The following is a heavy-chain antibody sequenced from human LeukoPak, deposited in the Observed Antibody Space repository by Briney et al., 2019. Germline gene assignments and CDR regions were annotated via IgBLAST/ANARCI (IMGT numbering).Heavy chain of an antibody. CDR3: ARDPPVAGTS. Sequence: SETLSLTCTVSGGSVSSASYYWTWIRQPPGKGLEWIGYIYASGNTNYNPSLKSRVTISVDTSKNQFSLKLSSVTAADTGVYYCARDPPVAGTSWGQGTLVTVSS. J-gene: IGHJ4*02. CDR1: GGSVSSASYY. V-gene: IGHV4-61*01. D-gene: IGHD6-19*01. CDR2: IYASGNT.